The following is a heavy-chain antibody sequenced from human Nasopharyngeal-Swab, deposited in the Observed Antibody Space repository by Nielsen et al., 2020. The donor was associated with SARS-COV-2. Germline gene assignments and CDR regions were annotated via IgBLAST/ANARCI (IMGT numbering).Heavy chain of an antibody. CDR2: IYSGGST. J-gene: IGHJ4*02. CDR3: AKHHGRGAYFDY. CDR1: GFTVSSNY. D-gene: IGHD2-21*01. Sequence: ESLKISCAASGFTVSSNYMSWVRQAPGKGLEWVSVIYSGGSTYYADSVKGRFTISRDNSKNTLYLQMNSLRAEDTAVYYCAKHHGRGAYFDYWGQGTLVTVSS. V-gene: IGHV3-66*01.